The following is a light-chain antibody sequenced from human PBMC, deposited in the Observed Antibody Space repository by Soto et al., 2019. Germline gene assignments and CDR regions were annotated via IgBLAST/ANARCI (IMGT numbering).Light chain of an antibody. CDR3: GTWDTSLSAVV. V-gene: IGLV1-51*01. CDR1: SSNIGSNY. Sequence: QSVLTQPPSVSAAPGQKVTISCSGSSSNIGSNYVFWYQQLPGTAPKLLIYDNNERPSGIPDRFSGSKSGSSATLGITGLQTGDEADYYCGTWDTSLSAVVFGGGTKVTVL. CDR2: DNN. J-gene: IGLJ2*01.